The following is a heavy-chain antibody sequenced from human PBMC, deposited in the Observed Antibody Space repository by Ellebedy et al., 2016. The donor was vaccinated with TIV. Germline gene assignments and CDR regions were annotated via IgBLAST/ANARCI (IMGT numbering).Heavy chain of an antibody. J-gene: IGHJ4*02. V-gene: IGHV5-10-1*01. D-gene: IGHD5-18*01. CDR1: GYSFTTYW. CDR3: ARHMNTAMTNDH. Sequence: GESLKISCTGSGYSFTTYWISWVRQMPGKGLEWMGRIDPSDSYIKYSPSFQGHVTISVDTSISTAYLQWSSLKASDTAMYYCARHMNTAMTNDHWGQGTLVTVSS. CDR2: IDPSDSYI.